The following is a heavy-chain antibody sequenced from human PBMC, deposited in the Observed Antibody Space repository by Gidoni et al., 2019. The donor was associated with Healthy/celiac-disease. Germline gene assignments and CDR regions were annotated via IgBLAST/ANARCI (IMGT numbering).Heavy chain of an antibody. J-gene: IGHJ5*02. CDR3: ARNAPNYDFWGGYYGNWFDP. D-gene: IGHD3-3*01. Sequence: VCQAPGKGLEWDSVIYSGGSTYYADSVKGRFTISRDNSKNTLYLQMNSLRAEDTAVYYCARNAPNYDFWGGYYGNWFDPWGQGTLVTVSS. V-gene: IGHV3-53*01. CDR2: IYSGGST.